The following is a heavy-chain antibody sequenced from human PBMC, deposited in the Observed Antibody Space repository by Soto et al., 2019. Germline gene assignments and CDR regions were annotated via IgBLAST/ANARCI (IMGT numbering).Heavy chain of an antibody. CDR1: GFTFSSFG. CDR2: ISRRSTYI. CDR3: ARVDGISGTTANWDFDL. V-gene: IGHV3-21*01. Sequence: EEQLVESGGGLVKVGGSLRLSCAASGFTFSSFGMNWVRQAPGKGLEWVSCISRRSTYIYSADSLKGRFTISRDDAKNSLYLQINDVRIEDTAVYYCARVDGISGTTANWDFDLWGRGTPVTVSS. D-gene: IGHD1-20*01. J-gene: IGHJ2*01.